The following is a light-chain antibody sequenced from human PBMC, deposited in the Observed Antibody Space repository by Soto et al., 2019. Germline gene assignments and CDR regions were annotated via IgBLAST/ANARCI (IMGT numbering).Light chain of an antibody. CDR3: PQYNNWLT. Sequence: EIVITQSPATLSVSPGDRYPLSCRASQSVTSNLAWYQQKPGQAPRLLIYGESTRATGIPARFSGSGSGKEFNLTIRSMKSEDFAVYYCPQYNNWLTVGGGTKVEIK. CDR2: GES. CDR1: QSVTSN. V-gene: IGKV3-15*01. J-gene: IGKJ4*01.